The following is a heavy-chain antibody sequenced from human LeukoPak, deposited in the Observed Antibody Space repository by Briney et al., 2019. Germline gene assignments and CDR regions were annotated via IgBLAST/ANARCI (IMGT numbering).Heavy chain of an antibody. CDR1: GGSISSGGYY. CDR3: ARAGDIVVVPAAGQDWFDP. CDR2: IYYSGST. D-gene: IGHD2-2*01. V-gene: IGHV4-31*03. J-gene: IGHJ5*02. Sequence: SETLSLTCTVSGGSISSGGYYWSWIRQHPGKGLEWIGYIYYSGSTYYNPSLKSRVTISVDTSKIQFSLKLSSVTAADTAVYYCARAGDIVVVPAAGQDWFDPWGQGTLVTVSS.